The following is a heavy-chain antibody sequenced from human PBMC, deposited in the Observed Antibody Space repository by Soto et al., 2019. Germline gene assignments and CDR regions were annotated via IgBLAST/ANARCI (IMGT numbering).Heavy chain of an antibody. V-gene: IGHV3-23*01. J-gene: IGHJ3*02. D-gene: IGHD3-10*01. Sequence: GGSLRLSCAASGLTFSSYAMSWVRQAPGKGLEWVSAISGSGGSTYYADSVKGRFTISRDNSKNTLYLQMNSLRAEDTAVYYCATYGSGSYPHDAFDIWGQGTMVTVSS. CDR2: ISGSGGST. CDR1: GLTFSSYA. CDR3: ATYGSGSYPHDAFDI.